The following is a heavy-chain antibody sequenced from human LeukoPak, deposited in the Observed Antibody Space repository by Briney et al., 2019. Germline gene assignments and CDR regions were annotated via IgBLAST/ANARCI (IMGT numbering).Heavy chain of an antibody. CDR3: ARGDGVAGPFQH. CDR1: GDSVSSNNAA. V-gene: IGHV6-1*01. Sequence: SQTLSLTCAISGDSVSSNNAAWNWIRQSPSRGLEWLGRAYYRSKWFNDYAISVKSRITITSDTSKNQFSLKLSSVTAADTAVYYCARGDGVAGPFQHWGQGTLVTVSS. J-gene: IGHJ1*01. CDR2: AYYRSKWFN. D-gene: IGHD6-19*01.